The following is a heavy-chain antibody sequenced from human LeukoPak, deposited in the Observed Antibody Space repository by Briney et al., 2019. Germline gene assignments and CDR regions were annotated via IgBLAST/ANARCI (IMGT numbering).Heavy chain of an antibody. J-gene: IGHJ6*03. CDR1: GYTLTELS. V-gene: IGHV1-24*01. Sequence: GASVKVSCKVSGYTLTELSMHWVRQAPGKGLEWMGGFDPEDGETIYAQKFQGRVTMTEDTSTDTAYTELSSLRSEDTAVYYCATGIAAAGFYYYYMDVWGKGTTVTVSS. CDR2: FDPEDGET. CDR3: ATGIAAAGFYYYYMDV. D-gene: IGHD6-13*01.